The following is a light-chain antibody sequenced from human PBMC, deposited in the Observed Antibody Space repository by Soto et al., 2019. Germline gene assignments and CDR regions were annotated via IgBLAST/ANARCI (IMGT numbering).Light chain of an antibody. CDR2: DAS. CDR1: QSIRKS. J-gene: IGKJ5*01. V-gene: IGKV3-11*01. Sequence: EIVLTQSPATLSLSPGERATHSCRASQSIRKSLAWYQQKPGQAPRLLIYDASNRATGIPARFSGSGSGTDFTLTISSLEPEDFAVYYCQQRGEWPPGATFGQGTRLEI. CDR3: QQRGEWPPGAT.